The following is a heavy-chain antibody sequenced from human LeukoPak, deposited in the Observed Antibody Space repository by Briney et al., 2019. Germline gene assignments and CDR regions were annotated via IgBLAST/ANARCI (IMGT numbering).Heavy chain of an antibody. CDR1: GGSISSGGYY. CDR2: IYYSGST. D-gene: IGHD3-9*01. Sequence: PSETLSLTCTVSGGSISSGGYYWSWIRQHPGKGLEWIGYIYYSGSTYYNPSLRSRVTISVDTSKNQFSLKLSSVTAADTAVYYCASVDWAHYYFDYWGQGTLVTVSS. V-gene: IGHV4-31*03. J-gene: IGHJ4*02. CDR3: ASVDWAHYYFDY.